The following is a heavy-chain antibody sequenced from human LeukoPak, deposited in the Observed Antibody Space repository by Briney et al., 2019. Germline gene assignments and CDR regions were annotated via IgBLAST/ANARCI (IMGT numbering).Heavy chain of an antibody. CDR2: IYSGGST. D-gene: IGHD6-13*01. CDR1: GFTVSSNY. CDR3: AKDRQQQLDAIDY. J-gene: IGHJ4*02. V-gene: IGHV3-53*05. Sequence: GGSLRLSCAASGFTVSSNYMSWVRQAPGKGLEWVSVIYSGGSTYYADSVKGRFTISRDNSKNTLYLQMNSLRAEDTAVYYCAKDRQQQLDAIDYWGQGTLVTVSS.